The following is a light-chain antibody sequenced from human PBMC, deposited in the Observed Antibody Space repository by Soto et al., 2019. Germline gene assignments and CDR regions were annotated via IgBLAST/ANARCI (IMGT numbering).Light chain of an antibody. CDR2: DVS. CDR1: SSDVGGYNY. J-gene: IGLJ1*01. CDR3: SSYTTSNTRQIV. Sequence: QSALTQPASVXGSPGQSITISCTGTSSDVGGYNYVSWYQHHPGKAPKLIIYDVSNRPSGVSNRFSGSKSGNTASLTISGLQPEDEADYYCSSYTTSNTRQIVFGTGTKVTVL. V-gene: IGLV2-14*03.